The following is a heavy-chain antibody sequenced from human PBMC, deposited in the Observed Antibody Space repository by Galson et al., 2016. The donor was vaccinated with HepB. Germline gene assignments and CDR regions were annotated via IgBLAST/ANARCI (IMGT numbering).Heavy chain of an antibody. CDR3: ARAPPLPATVGGYDS. CDR2: IRWNGGTI. CDR1: GFTFDDYA. D-gene: IGHD2-2*01. Sequence: SLRLSCAASGFTFDDYAMHWVRQAPGKGLEWVSGIRWNGGTIGYADSVQGRFTISRDNAKNTLYLEMNSLRAEDTAVYYCARAPPLPATVGGYDSWGQGILVTVSS. V-gene: IGHV3-9*01. J-gene: IGHJ4*02.